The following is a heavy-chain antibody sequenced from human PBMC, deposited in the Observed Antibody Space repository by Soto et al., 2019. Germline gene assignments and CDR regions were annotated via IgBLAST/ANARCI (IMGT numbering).Heavy chain of an antibody. J-gene: IGHJ1*01. CDR3: ARVPTRAAAGTAEYFHH. CDR2: IWYDGSNK. D-gene: IGHD6-13*01. Sequence: QVQLVESGGGVVQPGRSLRLSCAASGFTFSSYGMHWVRQAPGKGLEWVAVIWYDGSNKYYADSVKGSFTISRDNSKNEVYVHRNSLRSEDTAVYYCARVPTRAAAGTAEYFHHWGQGTLVTVSS. CDR1: GFTFSSYG. V-gene: IGHV3-33*01.